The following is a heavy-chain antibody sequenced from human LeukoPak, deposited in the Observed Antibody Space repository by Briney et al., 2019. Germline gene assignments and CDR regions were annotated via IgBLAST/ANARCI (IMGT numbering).Heavy chain of an antibody. CDR2: IYYSGST. V-gene: IGHV4-59*01. D-gene: IGHD3-10*01. CDR3: ARGRSSMVRGYYYYYMDV. J-gene: IGHJ6*03. CDR1: GGSISSYY. Sequence: PSETLSLTCTVSGGSISSYYWSWIRQPPGKGLEWIGYIYYSGSTNYNPPLKSRVTISVDTSKNQFSLKLSSVTAADTAVYYCARGRSSMVRGYYYYYMDVRGKGTTVTISS.